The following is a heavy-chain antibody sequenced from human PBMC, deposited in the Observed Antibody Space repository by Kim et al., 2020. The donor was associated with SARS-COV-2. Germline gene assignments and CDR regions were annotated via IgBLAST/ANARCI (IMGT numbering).Heavy chain of an antibody. CDR1: GYTFTSYD. Sequence: ASVKVSCKASGYTFTSYDINWVRQATGQGLEWMGWMNPNSGNTGYAQKFQGRFTMTRNTSISTAYMELSSLRSEDTAVYYCARGCIGYCSSGFDYWGQGTLVNVSS. CDR2: MNPNSGNT. J-gene: IGHJ4*02. CDR3: ARGCIGYCSSGFDY. D-gene: IGHD2-15*01. V-gene: IGHV1-8*01.